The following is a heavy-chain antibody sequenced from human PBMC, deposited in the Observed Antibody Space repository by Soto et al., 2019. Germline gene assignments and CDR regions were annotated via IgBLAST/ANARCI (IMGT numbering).Heavy chain of an antibody. V-gene: IGHV4-59*01. D-gene: IGHD5-12*01. J-gene: IGHJ5*02. CDR3: ARDGYGERKSWFDP. CDR1: GGSISSYY. CDR2: IYYSGST. Sequence: SETLSLTCTVSGGSISSYYWSWIRQPPGKGLEWIGYIYYSGSTNYNPSLKSRVTISVDTSKNQFSLKLSSVTAADTAVYYCARDGYGERKSWFDPWGQGTLVTVSS.